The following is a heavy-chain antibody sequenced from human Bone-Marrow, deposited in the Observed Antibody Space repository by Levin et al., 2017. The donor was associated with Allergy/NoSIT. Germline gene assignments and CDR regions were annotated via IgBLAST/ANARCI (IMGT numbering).Heavy chain of an antibody. V-gene: IGHV3-30*18. J-gene: IGHJ4*02. CDR1: GFNLNDYG. Sequence: PGGSLRLSCAASGFNLNDYGMHWVRQAPGKGPQWVAAMSFDGTNKFYADSVQGRFTISRDISTNTFYLQMDDLSVEDSAMYHCAKDLTPYSSSWPGYFASWGQGILVSVSS. D-gene: IGHD5-12*01. CDR3: AKDLTPYSSSWPGYFAS. CDR2: MSFDGTNK.